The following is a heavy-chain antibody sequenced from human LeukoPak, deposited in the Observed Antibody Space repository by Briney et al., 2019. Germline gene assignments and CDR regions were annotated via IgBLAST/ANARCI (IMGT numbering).Heavy chain of an antibody. CDR3: VRDWAPASMQAAPFDC. Sequence: GGSLRLSCAASGFTFSSYGMHWVRQAPGKGLEWVAFIRYDGSNKYYADSVKGRFTISRDNSKNTLYLQMNSLRLEDTAVYYCVRDWAPASMQAAPFDCWGQGTLVTVSS. CDR1: GFTFSSYG. D-gene: IGHD2/OR15-2a*01. CDR2: IRYDGSNK. V-gene: IGHV3-30*02. J-gene: IGHJ4*02.